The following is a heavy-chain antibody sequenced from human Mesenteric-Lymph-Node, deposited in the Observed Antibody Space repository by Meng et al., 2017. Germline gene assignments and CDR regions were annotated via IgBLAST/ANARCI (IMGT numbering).Heavy chain of an antibody. Sequence: QVQLQESGPRLVRPSQTLSLTCTVSGASISSADYYWSWVRQPPGKGLEWIGEIYHSGSTNYNPSLKSRVTISVDKSKNQFSLKLSSVTAADTAVYYCARDPGTVTDYWGQGTLVTVSS. CDR1: GASISSADYY. V-gene: IGHV4-30-4*01. CDR2: IYHSGST. D-gene: IGHD4-17*01. CDR3: ARDPGTVTDY. J-gene: IGHJ4*02.